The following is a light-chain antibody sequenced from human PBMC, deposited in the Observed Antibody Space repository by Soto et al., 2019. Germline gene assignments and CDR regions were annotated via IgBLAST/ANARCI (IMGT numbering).Light chain of an antibody. J-gene: IGLJ2*01. CDR2: EVS. V-gene: IGLV2-23*02. CDR1: SSDVGSYNL. Sequence: SALTQPASVSGSPGQSITISCTGTSSDVGSYNLVSWYQQHPGKAPKLMIYEVSKRPSGVSNRFSGSKSGNTASLTISGLQAEDEADYSCCSYAGSSTFVVFGGGTKVTVL. CDR3: CSYAGSSTFVV.